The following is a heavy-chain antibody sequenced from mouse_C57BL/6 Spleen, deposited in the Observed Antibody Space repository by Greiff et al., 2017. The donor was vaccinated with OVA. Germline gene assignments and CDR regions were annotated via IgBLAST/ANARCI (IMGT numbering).Heavy chain of an antibody. Sequence: EVQRVESGGDLVKPGGSLKLSCAASGFTFSSYGMSWVRQTPDKRLEWVATISSGGSYTYYPDSVKGRFTISRDNAKNTLYLQMSSLKSEDTAMYYCARPYGSSYDYAMDYWGQGTSVTVSS. CDR3: ARPYGSSYDYAMDY. J-gene: IGHJ4*01. CDR2: ISSGGSYT. CDR1: GFTFSSYG. D-gene: IGHD1-1*01. V-gene: IGHV5-6*01.